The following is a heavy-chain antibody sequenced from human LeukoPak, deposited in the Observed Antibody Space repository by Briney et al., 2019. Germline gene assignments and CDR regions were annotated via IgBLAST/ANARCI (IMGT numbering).Heavy chain of an antibody. CDR3: AKGSTDARPYYFDY. CDR2: ITGSGGDT. J-gene: IGHJ4*02. D-gene: IGHD5/OR15-5a*01. V-gene: IGHV3-23*01. CDR1: GLTFSSYA. Sequence: GGSLRLSCAASGLTFSSYAMSWVRQAPGKGLEWVSAITGSGGDTFHADSVKGRFTISRDNSKNTLYLQMNSLRSEDTAVCYCAKGSTDARPYYFDYWGQGTLVTVSS.